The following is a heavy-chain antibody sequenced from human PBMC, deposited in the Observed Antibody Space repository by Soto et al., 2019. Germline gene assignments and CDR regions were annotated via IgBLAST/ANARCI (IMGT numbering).Heavy chain of an antibody. CDR1: GGSISTGGDY. CDR3: ARVGITGTIDAFDI. CDR2: IYYSGST. Sequence: QVQLQESGPGLVKPSQTLSLTCSVSGGSISTGGDYWSWIRQHPGKGLEWIGYIYYSGSTYYNPSLESRVTISVDTSKNPYSLELNSVTAAATAVYFCARVGITGTIDAFDIWGQGTMVTVSS. J-gene: IGHJ3*02. V-gene: IGHV4-31*03. D-gene: IGHD1-20*01.